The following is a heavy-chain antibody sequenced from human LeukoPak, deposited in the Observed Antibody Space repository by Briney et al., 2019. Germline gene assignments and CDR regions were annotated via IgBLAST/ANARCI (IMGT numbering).Heavy chain of an antibody. CDR1: GGSFSGYY. CDR3: ARAYYDSSGYWSTPKFVNFDY. Sequence: PSETLSLTCAVYGGSFSGYYWSWIRQPPGKGLEWIGEINHSGSTNYNPSLKSRVTISVDTSKNQFSLKLSSVTAADTAVYYCARAYYDSSGYWSTPKFVNFDYWGQGTLVTVSS. V-gene: IGHV4-34*01. J-gene: IGHJ4*02. CDR2: INHSGST. D-gene: IGHD3-22*01.